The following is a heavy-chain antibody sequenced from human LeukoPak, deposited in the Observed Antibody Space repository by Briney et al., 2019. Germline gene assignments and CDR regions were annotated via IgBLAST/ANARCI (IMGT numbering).Heavy chain of an antibody. CDR2: INPNSGGT. D-gene: IGHD2-15*01. V-gene: IGHV1-2*02. CDR3: ARDRRKVVAATPFYMDV. J-gene: IGHJ6*03. CDR1: GYTFTGYY. Sequence: GASVKVSCKASGYTFTGYYMHWVRQAPGQGLEWMGWINPNSGGTNYAQKFQGRVTMTRDTSISTAYMELSRLRSDDTAVYYYARDRRKVVAATPFYMDVWGKGTTVTVSS.